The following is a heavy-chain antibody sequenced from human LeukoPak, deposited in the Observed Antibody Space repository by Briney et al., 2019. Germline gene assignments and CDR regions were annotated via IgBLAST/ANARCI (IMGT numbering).Heavy chain of an antibody. D-gene: IGHD3-10*01. CDR2: INPNSGGT. V-gene: IGHV1-2*02. CDR1: GYTFTGYY. Sequence: ASVNVSCKASGYTFTGYYMHWVRQAPGQGLEWMGWINPNSGGTNYAQKFQGRVTMTRDTSISTAYMELSRLRSDDTAVYYCARAVMVRGVIQEYLSWFDPWGQGTLVTVSS. J-gene: IGHJ5*02. CDR3: ARAVMVRGVIQEYLSWFDP.